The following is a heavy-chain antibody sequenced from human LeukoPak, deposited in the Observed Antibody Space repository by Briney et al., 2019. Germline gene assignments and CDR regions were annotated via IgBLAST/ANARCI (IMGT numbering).Heavy chain of an antibody. V-gene: IGHV1-2*02. Sequence: ASVKVSCKASGYTFTGYYMHWVRQAPGQGLEWMGWINPNSGGINYAQKFQGRVTMTRDTSISTAYMELSWLRSDDTALYYCATDYAGNSVPDYWGQGTLVTVSS. D-gene: IGHD4-23*01. CDR1: GYTFTGYY. CDR3: ATDYAGNSVPDY. J-gene: IGHJ4*02. CDR2: INPNSGGI.